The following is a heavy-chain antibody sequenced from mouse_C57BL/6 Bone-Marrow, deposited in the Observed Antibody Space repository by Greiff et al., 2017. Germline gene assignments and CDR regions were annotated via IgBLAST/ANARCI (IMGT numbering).Heavy chain of an antibody. CDR2: ISGGGGNT. Sequence: EVHLVESGGGLVKPGGSLKLSCAASGLTFSSYTMSWVRQTPEKRLQWVAAISGGGGNTYYPDSVKGRFTISRDNDKNILYLQMSSLRSEDTALYYCSRQVTTVLATKYFDVWGTGTTVTVSS. CDR1: GLTFSSYT. V-gene: IGHV5-9*01. CDR3: SRQVTTVLATKYFDV. D-gene: IGHD1-1*01. J-gene: IGHJ1*03.